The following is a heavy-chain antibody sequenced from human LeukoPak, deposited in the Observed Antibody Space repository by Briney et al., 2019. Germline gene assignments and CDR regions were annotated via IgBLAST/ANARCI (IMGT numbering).Heavy chain of an antibody. CDR1: GFTFSSYA. Sequence: GGSLRLSXXXSGFTFSSYAMNWVRQAPGKGLEWVSSISSSSSYIYYADSVKGRFTISRDNAKNSLYLQMNSLRAEDTAVYYCAKDKLGINVYWGQGTLVTVSS. D-gene: IGHD7-27*01. J-gene: IGHJ4*02. CDR3: AKDKLGINVY. V-gene: IGHV3-21*01. CDR2: ISSSSSYI.